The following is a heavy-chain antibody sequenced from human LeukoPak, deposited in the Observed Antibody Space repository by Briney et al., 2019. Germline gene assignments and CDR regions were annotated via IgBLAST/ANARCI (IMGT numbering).Heavy chain of an antibody. Sequence: SETLSLTCTVSGGSISSSSYYWGWIRQPPGKGLEWIVRIYTSGSTNYNPSLKSRVTISVDTSKNQFSLKLSSVTAADTAVYYCARDRRDGYNLYYFDLWGQGTLVTVSS. CDR3: ARDRRDGYNLYYFDL. CDR1: GGSISSSSYY. CDR2: IYTSGST. D-gene: IGHD5-24*01. V-gene: IGHV4-61*02. J-gene: IGHJ4*02.